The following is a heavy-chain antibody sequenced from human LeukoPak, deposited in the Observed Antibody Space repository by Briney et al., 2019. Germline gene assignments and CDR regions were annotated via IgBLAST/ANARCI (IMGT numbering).Heavy chain of an antibody. Sequence: GGSLRLSCAASGFTVRDGYMSWVRQAPGKRLEWVSFIYVSGTTFYAASVKGRFTISRDNSKNTLYLQMNSLRAEDTAVYYCAKEWELLHSPTYGMDVWGQGTTVTVSS. V-gene: IGHV3-53*01. CDR2: IYVSGTT. CDR1: GFTVRDGY. D-gene: IGHD1-26*01. CDR3: AKEWELLHSPTYGMDV. J-gene: IGHJ6*02.